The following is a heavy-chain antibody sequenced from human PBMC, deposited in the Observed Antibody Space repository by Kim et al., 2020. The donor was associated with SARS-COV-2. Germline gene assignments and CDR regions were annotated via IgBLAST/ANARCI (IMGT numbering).Heavy chain of an antibody. CDR2: IYYSGST. Sequence: SETLSLTCTVSGGSISSGGYYWSWIRQHPGKGLEWIGYIYYSGSTYYNPSLKSRVTISVDTSKNQFSLKLSSVTAADTAVYYCASGGDCCDDAFDIWGQGTMVTVSS. CDR1: GGSISSGGYY. CDR3: ASGGDCCDDAFDI. J-gene: IGHJ3*02. V-gene: IGHV4-31*03. D-gene: IGHD2-21*02.